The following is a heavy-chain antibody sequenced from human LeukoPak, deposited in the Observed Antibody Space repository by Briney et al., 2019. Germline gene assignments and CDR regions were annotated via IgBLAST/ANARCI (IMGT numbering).Heavy chain of an antibody. Sequence: ASVKVSCKASGYTFTSYAMHWVRQAPGQRLEWMGWISAYNGNTNYAQKLQGRVTMTTDTSTSTAYMELRSLRSDDTAVYYCASWYSSGWYGSAFDIWGQGTMVTVSS. D-gene: IGHD6-19*01. V-gene: IGHV1-18*01. CDR3: ASWYSSGWYGSAFDI. CDR1: GYTFTSYA. CDR2: ISAYNGNT. J-gene: IGHJ3*02.